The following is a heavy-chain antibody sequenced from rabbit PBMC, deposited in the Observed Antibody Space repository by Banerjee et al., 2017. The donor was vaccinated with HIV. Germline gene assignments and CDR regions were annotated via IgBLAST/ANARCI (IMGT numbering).Heavy chain of an antibody. CDR1: GFSFSSGYD. D-gene: IGHD8-1*01. V-gene: IGHV1S40*01. J-gene: IGHJ4*01. CDR3: ARGGGSSDWAFNL. Sequence: QSLEESGGDLVKPGASLTLSCKASGFSFSSGYDMCWVRQAPGKGLEWIGCIYTGSGHIYYASWAKGRFTISKTSSTTVTLQMTSLTAADTATYFCARGGGSSDWAFNLWGPGTLVTVS. CDR2: IYTGSGHI.